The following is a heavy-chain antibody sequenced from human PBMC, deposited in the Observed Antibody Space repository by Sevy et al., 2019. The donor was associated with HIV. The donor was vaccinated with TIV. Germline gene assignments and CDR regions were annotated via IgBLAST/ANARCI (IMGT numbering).Heavy chain of an antibody. Sequence: GGSLRLSCAASGFTFSSYSMNWVRQAPGKGLEWVSSISSSSSYIYYADSVKGRFTISRDNAKNSLYLQMNSLRAEDTAVYYCARSHYDFLSGYYTGPHDAFDIWGQGTMVTVSS. J-gene: IGHJ3*02. CDR2: ISSSSSYI. CDR1: GFTFSSYS. D-gene: IGHD3-3*01. V-gene: IGHV3-21*01. CDR3: ARSHYDFLSGYYTGPHDAFDI.